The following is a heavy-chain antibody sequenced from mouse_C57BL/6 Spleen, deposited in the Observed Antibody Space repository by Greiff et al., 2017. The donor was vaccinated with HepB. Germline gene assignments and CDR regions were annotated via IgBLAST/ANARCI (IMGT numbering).Heavy chain of an antibody. Sequence: EVNLVESGGGLVKPGGSLKLSCAASGFTFSDYGMHWVRQAPEKGLEWVAYISSGSSTIYYADTVKGRFTISRDNAKNTLFLQMTSLRSEDTAVYYCARKGDYYAMDYWGQGTSVTVSS. CDR3: ARKGDYYAMDY. CDR1: GFTFSDYG. V-gene: IGHV5-17*01. J-gene: IGHJ4*01. CDR2: ISSGSSTI.